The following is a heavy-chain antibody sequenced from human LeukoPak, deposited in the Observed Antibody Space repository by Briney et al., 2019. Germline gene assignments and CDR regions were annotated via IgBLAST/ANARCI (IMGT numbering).Heavy chain of an antibody. CDR3: ARDTKDSGWYGHYYYGMDV. V-gene: IGHV6-1*01. J-gene: IGHJ6*02. Sequence: SQTLSLTCAISGDSVSSNSAAWNWIRQSPSRGLEWLGRTYYRSKWYNDYAVSVKSRITINPDTSKNQFSLQLNSVTPEDTAVYYCARDTKDSGWYGHYYYGMDVWGQGTTVTVSS. D-gene: IGHD6-19*01. CDR1: GDSVSSNSAA. CDR2: TYYRSKWYN.